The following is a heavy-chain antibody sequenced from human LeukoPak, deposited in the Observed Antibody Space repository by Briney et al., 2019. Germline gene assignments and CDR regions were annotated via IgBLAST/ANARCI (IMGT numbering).Heavy chain of an antibody. V-gene: IGHV3-48*02. CDR3: ARAMRSGSDY. D-gene: IGHD5-12*01. J-gene: IGHJ4*02. CDR2: ISSSSDAT. Sequence: GGSLRLSCAASGFTFSNHGMNWVRQAPGKGLEWVSYISSSSDATHYADSVKGRFTISRDNAKNSLYLEMNSLRDEDTAVYYCARAMRSGSDYWSQGTLVTVSA. CDR1: GFTFSNHG.